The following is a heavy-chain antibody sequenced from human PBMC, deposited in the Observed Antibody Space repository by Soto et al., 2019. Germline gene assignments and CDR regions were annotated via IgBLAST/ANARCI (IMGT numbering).Heavy chain of an antibody. CDR1: GFTFSSYA. D-gene: IGHD3-22*01. CDR2: ISGSGGST. Sequence: PRGSLRLSCAASGFTFSSYAMSWVRQAPGKGLEWVSAISGSGGSTYYADSVKGRFTISRDNSKNTLYLQMNGLRAEDTAVYYCAKGYSWAMIVVVSDYWGQGTLVTVSS. J-gene: IGHJ4*02. V-gene: IGHV3-23*01. CDR3: AKGYSWAMIVVVSDY.